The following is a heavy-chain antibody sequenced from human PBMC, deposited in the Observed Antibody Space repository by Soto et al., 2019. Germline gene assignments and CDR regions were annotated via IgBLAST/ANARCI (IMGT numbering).Heavy chain of an antibody. Sequence: EVQLVESGGGMVQPGGSLRVSCAASGFTLSSYSMPWFRQAPGKGLEWVSYISGSGGTIYYADSVKGRFTISRDNAKNSLSVQMNSLRDEDTAVYFCARETGLRSSGWSYYFDFWCQGTRVTVSS. CDR1: GFTLSSYS. J-gene: IGHJ4*02. CDR3: ARETGLRSSGWSYYFDF. D-gene: IGHD6-19*01. CDR2: ISGSGGTI. V-gene: IGHV3-48*02.